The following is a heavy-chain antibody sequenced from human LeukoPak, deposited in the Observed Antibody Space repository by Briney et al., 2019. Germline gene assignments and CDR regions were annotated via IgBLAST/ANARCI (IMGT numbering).Heavy chain of an antibody. V-gene: IGHV1-18*01. J-gene: IGHJ4*02. D-gene: IGHD6-19*01. Sequence: ASVKVSCKASGYTFTSYGISWVRQAPGQGLEWTGWISAYNSNTKYAQKKLQGRVTMTTDTSTSTAYMELRSLRSDDTAVYYCARDLRRDSSGWNSQAVLDYWGQGTLVTVSS. CDR3: ARDLRRDSSGWNSQAVLDY. CDR1: GYTFTSYG. CDR2: ISAYNSNT.